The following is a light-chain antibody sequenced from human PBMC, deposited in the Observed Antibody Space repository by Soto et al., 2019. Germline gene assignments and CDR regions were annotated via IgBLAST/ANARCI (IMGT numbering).Light chain of an antibody. CDR2: WAS. CDR3: QQYYSTLTWT. J-gene: IGKJ1*01. V-gene: IGKV4-1*01. Sequence: DIVMTQSPDSLAVSLGERATINCKSSQSVLYTSNNKNYLAWYQQKSGQPPKLLFSWASTRESGVPDRFSGSGSGTDVTLTISSLQAEDVAVYYCQQYYSTLTWTFGQGTKVEIK. CDR1: QSVLYTSNNKNY.